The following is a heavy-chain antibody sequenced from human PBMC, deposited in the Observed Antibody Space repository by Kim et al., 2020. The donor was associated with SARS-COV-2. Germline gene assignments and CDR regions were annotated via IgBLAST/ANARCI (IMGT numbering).Heavy chain of an antibody. V-gene: IGHV4-39*01. CDR1: GGSISSSSYY. D-gene: IGHD2-2*01. CDR3: ARHPLVVPPYYFDY. J-gene: IGHJ4*02. Sequence: SETLSLTCTVSGGSISSSSYYWGWIRQPPGKGLEWIGSIYYSGSTYYNPSLKSRVTISVDTSKNQFSLKLSSVTAADTAVYYCARHPLVVPPYYFDYWGQGTLVTVSS. CDR2: IYYSGST.